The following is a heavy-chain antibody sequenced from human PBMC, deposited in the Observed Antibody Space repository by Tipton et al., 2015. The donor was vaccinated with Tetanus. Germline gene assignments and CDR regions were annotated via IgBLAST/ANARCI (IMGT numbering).Heavy chain of an antibody. Sequence: SLRLSCAASGFTFSDYYMSWLRQAPGKGLEWVSAIVGSGAKTYYADSVKGRFTISRDNSKDTLYLQLNSLRAEDTAIYYCAKDLRGPEAGTWYFDLWGRGTLVTVSS. CDR3: AKDLRGPEAGTWYFDL. J-gene: IGHJ2*01. CDR2: IVGSGAKT. CDR1: GFTFSDYY. V-gene: IGHV3-23*01. D-gene: IGHD6-19*01.